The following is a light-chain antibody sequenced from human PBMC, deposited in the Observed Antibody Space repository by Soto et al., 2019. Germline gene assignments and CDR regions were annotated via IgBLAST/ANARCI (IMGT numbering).Light chain of an antibody. CDR2: WAS. CDR1: QSVLYSSNNKNY. J-gene: IGKJ5*01. CDR3: QQYYSTPLT. Sequence: DIVMTQSPDSLAVSLGERATINCKSSQSVLYSSNNKNYLAWYQQKPGQPPQLLIYWASTRESGVPDRFSGSGSGTDFTLTISSLQVEDVAVYYCQQYYSTPLTFGQGTRLEIK. V-gene: IGKV4-1*01.